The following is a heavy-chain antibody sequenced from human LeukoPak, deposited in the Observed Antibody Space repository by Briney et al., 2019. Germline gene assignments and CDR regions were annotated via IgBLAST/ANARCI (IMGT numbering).Heavy chain of an antibody. CDR3: ARVKGYDTSGYYSGWFDP. Sequence: PSEALSLTRTVSGGSISSYYWSWIRQPPGKGLEWIGYIYYSGSTNYNPSLKSRVTISVDTSKTQFSLRLSSVTAADTAVYYCARVKGYDTSGYYSGWFDPWGQGTLVTVSS. D-gene: IGHD3-22*01. J-gene: IGHJ5*02. V-gene: IGHV4-59*01. CDR1: GGSISSYY. CDR2: IYYSGST.